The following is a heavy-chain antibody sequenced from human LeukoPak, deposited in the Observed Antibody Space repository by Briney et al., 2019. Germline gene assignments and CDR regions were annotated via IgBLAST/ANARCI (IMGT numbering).Heavy chain of an antibody. CDR2: IYYSGST. D-gene: IGHD4-23*01. J-gene: IGHJ4*02. CDR1: GGSISSSSYY. V-gene: IGHV4-39*01. CDR3: ARQTTVVTPPIY. Sequence: PSETLCLTCTVSGGSISSSSYYWGWIRQPPGKGLEWIGSIYYSGSTYYNPSLKSRVTISVDTSKNQFSLKLSSVTAADTAVYYCARQTTVVTPPIYWGQGTLVTVSS.